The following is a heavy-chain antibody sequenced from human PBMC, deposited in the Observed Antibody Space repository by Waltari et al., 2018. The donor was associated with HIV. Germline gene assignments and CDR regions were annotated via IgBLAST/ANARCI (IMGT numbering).Heavy chain of an antibody. CDR3: ARDGRYCSSTSCYAGDY. CDR1: GGTFSSYA. Sequence: QVQLVQSGAEVKKPGSSVKVSCKASGGTFSSYAISWVRQAPGQGLEWMGGNNPRFGTANYAQKFQGRVTITADESTSTAYMELSSLRSEDTAVYYCARDGRYCSSTSCYAGDYWGQGTLVTVSS. CDR2: NNPRFGTA. D-gene: IGHD2-2*01. V-gene: IGHV1-69*12. J-gene: IGHJ4*02.